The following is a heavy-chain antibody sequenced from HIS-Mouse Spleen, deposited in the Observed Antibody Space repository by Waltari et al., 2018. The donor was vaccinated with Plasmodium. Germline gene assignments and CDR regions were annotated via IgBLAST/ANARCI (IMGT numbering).Heavy chain of an antibody. V-gene: IGHV3-21*01. Sequence: EVQLVESGGGLVKPGGPLRLSCAASGFPFSSYSMNWVRQAPGKGLEWVSSISSSSSYIYYADSGKGRFTISRDNAKNSLYLQMNSLRAEDTAVYYCARDRSAAALLGYWGQGTLVTVSS. J-gene: IGHJ4*02. CDR1: GFPFSSYS. CDR3: ARDRSAAALLGY. D-gene: IGHD6-13*01. CDR2: ISSSSSYI.